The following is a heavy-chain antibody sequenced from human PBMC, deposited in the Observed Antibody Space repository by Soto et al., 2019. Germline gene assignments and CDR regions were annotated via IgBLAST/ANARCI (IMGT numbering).Heavy chain of an antibody. CDR3: ARGVEMPASNSNYYYGLDV. CDR2: VYYTGST. Sequence: SETLSLTCTVSGGSINSDSYFWAWIRQPPGKGLEWIGTVYYTGSTYYNPSLRSRVTISVDTSKTQFSLNLSSVAAADTAVYFCARGVEMPASNSNYYYGLDVWGQGTTVTVSS. V-gene: IGHV4-39*01. CDR1: GGSINSDSYF. J-gene: IGHJ6*02. D-gene: IGHD1-1*01.